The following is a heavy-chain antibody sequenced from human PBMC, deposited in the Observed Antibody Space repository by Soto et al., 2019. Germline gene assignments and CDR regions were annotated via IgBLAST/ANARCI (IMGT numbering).Heavy chain of an antibody. D-gene: IGHD3-3*01. CDR3: ARTLRITIFGVVPAPMDV. CDR1: GGSFSGYY. J-gene: IGHJ6*03. V-gene: IGHV4-34*01. CDR2: INHSGST. Sequence: SETLCLTCAVYGGSFSGYYWSWIRQPTGKGLEWIGEINHSGSTNYNPSLKSRVTISVDTSKNQFSLKLSSVTAADTAVYYCARTLRITIFGVVPAPMDVWGKGTTVTVSS.